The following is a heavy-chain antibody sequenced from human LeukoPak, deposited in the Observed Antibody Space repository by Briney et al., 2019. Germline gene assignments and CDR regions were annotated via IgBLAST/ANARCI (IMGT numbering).Heavy chain of an antibody. D-gene: IGHD5-18*01. CDR3: ARDAGYGYDRFDY. CDR1: GFTFSSYW. V-gene: IGHV3-74*01. J-gene: IGHJ4*02. CDR2: INSDGSST. Sequence: PGGSLRHSCTASGFTFSSYWMHWVRQAPGKGLVWVSRINSDGSSTNYADSVKGRFTISRDNAKNSLYLQMNSLRAEDTAVYYCARDAGYGYDRFDYWGQGTQVTVSS.